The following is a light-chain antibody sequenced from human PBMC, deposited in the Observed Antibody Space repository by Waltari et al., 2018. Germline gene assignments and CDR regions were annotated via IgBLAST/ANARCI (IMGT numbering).Light chain of an antibody. J-gene: IGKJ4*01. Sequence: DIQMTQSPSTLSASVGDRVTITCWASQSISNWLACYQQKPGKAPKLLIYKASTLESGVPSRCSGSGSGTEFTLTISGLQPDDVATYYCQQHNSYSLLTFGGGTKVEIK. CDR1: QSISNW. V-gene: IGKV1-5*03. CDR2: KAS. CDR3: QQHNSYSLLT.